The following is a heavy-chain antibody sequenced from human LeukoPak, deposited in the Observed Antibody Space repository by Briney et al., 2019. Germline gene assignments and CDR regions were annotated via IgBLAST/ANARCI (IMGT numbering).Heavy chain of an antibody. Sequence: SETLSLTCTVSGGSISSYYWSWIRQPPGKGLEWIGYIYYSGSTNYNPSLKSRVTISVDTSKKQFSLKLSSVTAADTAVYYCAREHYYDSTAYLDWGQGTLVSVSS. J-gene: IGHJ4*02. CDR1: GGSISSYY. V-gene: IGHV4-59*01. CDR3: AREHYYDSTAYLD. CDR2: IYYSGST. D-gene: IGHD3-22*01.